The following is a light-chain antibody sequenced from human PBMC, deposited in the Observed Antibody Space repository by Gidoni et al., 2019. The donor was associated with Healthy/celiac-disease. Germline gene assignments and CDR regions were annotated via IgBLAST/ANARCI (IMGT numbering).Light chain of an antibody. CDR2: KAS. CDR1: QSISSW. Sequence: DIQMTQSPSTLSASVGDRVTITCRASQSISSWLAWYQQKPGKAPKLLIYKASSLDSGVPSRFSGSGSGTEFTLTISSLQPDDFATYYGQQYKSYSAFGQGTKVEIK. V-gene: IGKV1-5*03. J-gene: IGKJ1*01. CDR3: QQYKSYSA.